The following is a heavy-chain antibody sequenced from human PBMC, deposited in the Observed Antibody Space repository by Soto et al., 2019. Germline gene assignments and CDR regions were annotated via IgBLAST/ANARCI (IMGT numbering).Heavy chain of an antibody. CDR2: IKEDGSEK. D-gene: IGHD3-3*01. CDR3: ARHDTFWSGPLDY. Sequence: GGSLRLSCAASGFTFSSHWMGWVRQAPGRGLEWVANIKEDGSEKDYVDSVKGRFTISRDNAKNSQYLQMSSLRAEDTAVYYCARHDTFWSGPLDYWGQGTLVTVSS. V-gene: IGHV3-7*01. J-gene: IGHJ4*02. CDR1: GFTFSSHW.